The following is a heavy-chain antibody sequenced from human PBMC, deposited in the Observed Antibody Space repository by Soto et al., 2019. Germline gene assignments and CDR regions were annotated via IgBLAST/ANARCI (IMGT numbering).Heavy chain of an antibody. Sequence: KPSETLSLTCTVSGGAVSSDTHYFICIRQRPWKRLEWIGFIYSSGSTNYNPSLKSRVTMSVDTSKNQFSLKLRSVIVADTAVYHCARFVRSCSGTTCYTRADVWGQGTTVTVSS. CDR3: ARFVRSCSGTTCYTRADV. V-gene: IGHV4-61*01. D-gene: IGHD2-2*02. CDR1: GGAVSSDTHY. CDR2: IYSSGST. J-gene: IGHJ6*02.